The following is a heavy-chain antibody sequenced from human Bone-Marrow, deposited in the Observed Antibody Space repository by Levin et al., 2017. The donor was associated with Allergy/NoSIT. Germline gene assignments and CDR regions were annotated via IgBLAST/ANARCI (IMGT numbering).Heavy chain of an antibody. Sequence: SGGSLRLSCAVSGITFSRCWMSWVRQVPGEGLEWVAHIKQDGSEKYYVDSVKGRFSISRDNAESSLYLQMNSLRADDTAVYYCVAWPSNGAYWGQGTLVTVSS. V-gene: IGHV3-7*01. CDR2: IKQDGSEK. CDR3: VAWPSNGAY. CDR1: GITFSRCW. J-gene: IGHJ4*02. D-gene: IGHD3-10*01.